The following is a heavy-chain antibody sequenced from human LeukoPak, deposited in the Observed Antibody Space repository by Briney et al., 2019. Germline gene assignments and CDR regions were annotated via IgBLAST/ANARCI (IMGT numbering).Heavy chain of an antibody. CDR3: ARERGAGNPPDY. Sequence: PGGSLRLSCVASGFTFSSYWMHWVRQAPGKGLVWVSRINHDGSSTTYADSVKGRFTISRDNANNTLYLQMNSLRAEDTAVYYCARERGAGNPPDYWGQGTLVTVSS. CDR2: INHDGSST. D-gene: IGHD6-19*01. J-gene: IGHJ4*02. CDR1: GFTFSSYW. V-gene: IGHV3-74*01.